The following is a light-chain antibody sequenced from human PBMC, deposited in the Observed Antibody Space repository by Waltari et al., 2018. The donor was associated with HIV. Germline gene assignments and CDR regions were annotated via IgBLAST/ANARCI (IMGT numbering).Light chain of an antibody. J-gene: IGLJ1*01. Sequence: QSALTQPASVSGSPGQSITISCTGTSSDVGGYNYVSWYQQHPGKAPKLMIYDVSKRPSGVSNRFFGSKSGNTASLTISGLQAEDEADYYCSSYTSSSTGVFGTGTKVTVL. CDR3: SSYTSSSTGV. CDR1: SSDVGGYNY. V-gene: IGLV2-14*01. CDR2: DVS.